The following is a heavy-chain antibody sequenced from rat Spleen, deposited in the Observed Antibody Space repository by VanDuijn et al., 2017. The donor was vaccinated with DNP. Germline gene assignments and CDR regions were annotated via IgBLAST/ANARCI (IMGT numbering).Heavy chain of an antibody. V-gene: IGHV5S10*01. D-gene: IGHD1-1*01. CDR3: ATHGYEDYYSGDGAMDA. CDR2: IIYDGSRT. CDR1: GFTFSDYS. J-gene: IGHJ4*01. Sequence: EVQLVESGGGLVQPGRSLKLSCAASGFTFSDYSMAWVRQAPKKGLEWVATIIYDGSRTYYRDSVKGRFTISRDNAKSTLYLQMDSLRSEDTATYYCATHGYEDYYSGDGAMDAWGQGTSVTVSS.